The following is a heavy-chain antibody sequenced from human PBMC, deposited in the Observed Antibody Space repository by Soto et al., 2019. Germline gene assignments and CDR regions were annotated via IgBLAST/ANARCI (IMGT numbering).Heavy chain of an antibody. V-gene: IGHV4-59*11. CDR2: IYYSGST. Sequence: SETLSLTCTVSGGSISSHYWSWIRQPPGKGLEWIGYIYYSGSTNYNPSLKSRATISVDTSKNQFSLKLSSVTAADTAVYYCVKGGSSKFDPWGQGTLVTVS. J-gene: IGHJ5*02. CDR3: VKGGSSKFDP. CDR1: GGSISSHY. D-gene: IGHD1-26*01.